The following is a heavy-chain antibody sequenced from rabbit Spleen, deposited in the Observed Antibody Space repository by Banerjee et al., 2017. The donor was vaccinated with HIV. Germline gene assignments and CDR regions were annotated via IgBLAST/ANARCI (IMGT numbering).Heavy chain of an antibody. CDR2: IYIGAVGRT. CDR1: GFSFSGSHY. V-gene: IGHV1S40*01. Sequence: QSLEESGGDLVKPGASLTLTCTASGFSFSGSHYMCWVRQAPGKGLEWIGCIYIGAVGRTYYTTWAKGRFTISKTSSATVTLQMTSLTAADTATYFCARGINGYGGNGRAYFDLWGQGTLVTVS. D-gene: IGHD4-2*01. J-gene: IGHJ4*01. CDR3: ARGINGYGGNGRAYFDL.